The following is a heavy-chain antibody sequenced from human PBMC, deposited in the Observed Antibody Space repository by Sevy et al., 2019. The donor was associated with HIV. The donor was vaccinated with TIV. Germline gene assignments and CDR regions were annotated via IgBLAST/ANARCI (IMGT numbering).Heavy chain of an antibody. CDR2: ISGSGGST. Sequence: GGSLRLSCAASGFTFSSYAMSWVHQAPGKGLEWVSAISGSGGSTYYADSVKGRFTISRDNSKNTLYLQMNSLRAEDTAVYYCAKAKKGGIVGADGDYWGQGTLVTVSS. J-gene: IGHJ4*02. CDR3: AKAKKGGIVGADGDY. CDR1: GFTFSSYA. D-gene: IGHD1-26*01. V-gene: IGHV3-23*01.